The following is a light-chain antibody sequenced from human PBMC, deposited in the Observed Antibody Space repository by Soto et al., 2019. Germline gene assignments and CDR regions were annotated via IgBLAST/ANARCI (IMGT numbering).Light chain of an antibody. Sequence: QSALTQPASVSVSPGQSITISCTGSSSDVGAYNYVSWYQQHPGKAPRLMIYEVTNRPSGVSNRFSGSKSGNTASLTISGLRAEDEADYYCSSYTSGSTLVVFGGGTKLTVL. CDR2: EVT. J-gene: IGLJ2*01. V-gene: IGLV2-14*01. CDR3: SSYTSGSTLVV. CDR1: SSDVGAYNY.